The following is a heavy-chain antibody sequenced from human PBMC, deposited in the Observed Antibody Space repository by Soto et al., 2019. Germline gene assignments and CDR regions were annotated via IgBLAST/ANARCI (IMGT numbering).Heavy chain of an antibody. CDR3: ARGWSTLGFDY. J-gene: IGHJ4*02. Sequence: SETLSLTCTVSGGSISSGGYYWSWIRQHPGKGLEWIGYIYCSGSTYYNPSLKSRVTISVDTSKNQFSLKLSSVTAADTAVYYCARGWSTLGFDYWGQGTLVTVSS. V-gene: IGHV4-31*03. D-gene: IGHD2-15*01. CDR2: IYCSGST. CDR1: GGSISSGGYY.